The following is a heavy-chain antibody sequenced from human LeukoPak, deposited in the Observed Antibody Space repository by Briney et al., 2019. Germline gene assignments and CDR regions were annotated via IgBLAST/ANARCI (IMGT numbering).Heavy chain of an antibody. D-gene: IGHD3-22*01. J-gene: IGHJ4*02. V-gene: IGHV4-30-4*01. Sequence: PSETLSLTCTVSGGSISSGDYYWSWIRQPPGKGLEWIGYIYYSGSTYYSPSLKSRVTISVDTSKNQFSLKLSSVTAADTAVYYCAREVDDSSGYRYFDYWGRGTLVTVSS. CDR1: GGSISSGDYY. CDR2: IYYSGST. CDR3: AREVDDSSGYRYFDY.